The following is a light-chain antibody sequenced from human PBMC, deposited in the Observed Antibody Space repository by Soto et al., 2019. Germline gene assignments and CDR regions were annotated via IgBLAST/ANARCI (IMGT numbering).Light chain of an antibody. Sequence: DIQMTQSPSTLSASVGDRVTITCRASQSISSWLAWYQQKPGKAPKLPIYDASSLESGVPSRFSGSGSGTEFTLSISSLQPDDFATYYCQQYNSYTWTFGQGTKVDIK. J-gene: IGKJ1*01. CDR3: QQYNSYTWT. CDR1: QSISSW. V-gene: IGKV1-5*01. CDR2: DAS.